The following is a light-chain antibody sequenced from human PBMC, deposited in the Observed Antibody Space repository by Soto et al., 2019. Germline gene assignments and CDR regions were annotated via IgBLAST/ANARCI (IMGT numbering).Light chain of an antibody. Sequence: QSVLTQPASVSGSPGQSITISCTGTSSDVGSYNLVSWYQRHPGKAPKLMIYEGSKRPSGVSNRFSGSKSGNTASLTISGLQAEDEADYYCCSYAGSSTYDFGTGTNVTVL. V-gene: IGLV2-23*01. CDR1: SSDVGSYNL. CDR3: CSYAGSSTYD. J-gene: IGLJ1*01. CDR2: EGS.